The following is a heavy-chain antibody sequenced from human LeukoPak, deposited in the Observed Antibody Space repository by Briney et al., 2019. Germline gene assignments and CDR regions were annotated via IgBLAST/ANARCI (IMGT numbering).Heavy chain of an antibody. D-gene: IGHD2-2*01. CDR2: ISDSGTST. V-gene: IGHV3-23*01. CDR1: GFTFSSYA. J-gene: IGHJ5*02. Sequence: GGSLRLSCAASGFTFSSYAMSCVRQAPGKGLEWVSAISDSGTSTYYADSVKGRFTIFRDNSKNTLYLQVNSLRAEDTAVYYCATRERYCTSASCYEWFDPWGQGTLVTVSS. CDR3: ATRERYCTSASCYEWFDP.